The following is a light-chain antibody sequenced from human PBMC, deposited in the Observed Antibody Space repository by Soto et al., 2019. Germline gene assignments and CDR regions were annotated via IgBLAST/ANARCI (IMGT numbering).Light chain of an antibody. V-gene: IGKV1-27*01. Sequence: DVQMTQSPYSLYASVGDRDTLTCRASQGITNYLACNQQKPGKVPKLLIYGASTLQSGVPFRFSGSGSGTDFTLTIDSLQPEDVAPYYCQKYNSAHSYSFGQWTKVEIK. J-gene: IGKJ1*01. CDR1: QGITNY. CDR2: GAS. CDR3: QKYNSAHSYS.